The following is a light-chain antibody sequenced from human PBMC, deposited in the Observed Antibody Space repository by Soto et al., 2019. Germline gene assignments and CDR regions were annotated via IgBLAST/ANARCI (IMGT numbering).Light chain of an antibody. CDR3: QERSHCPRT. Sequence: EIVLTQSPATLSLSPGERATLSCRASQSVSSSLAWYQQQAGQAPPRLIYAAFHRAPGIPARFSGSGSGTAFSLTIGSLEPEDFAVYYWQERSHCPRTFGQGTKVEIK. J-gene: IGKJ1*01. V-gene: IGKV3-11*01. CDR1: QSVSSS. CDR2: AAF.